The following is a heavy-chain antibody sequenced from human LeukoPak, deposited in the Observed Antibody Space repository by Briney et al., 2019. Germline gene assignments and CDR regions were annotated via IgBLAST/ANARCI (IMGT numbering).Heavy chain of an antibody. J-gene: IGHJ6*02. CDR2: IYHSGST. Sequence: SETLSLTCTVSGYSISSGYYWGWIRQPPGKGLEWIGSIYHSGSTYYNPSLKSRVTISVDTSKNQFSLKLSSVTAADTAVYYCASRDLRDYYGLDVWGQGTTVTVSS. CDR1: GYSISSGYY. V-gene: IGHV4-38-2*02. CDR3: ASRDLRDYYGLDV.